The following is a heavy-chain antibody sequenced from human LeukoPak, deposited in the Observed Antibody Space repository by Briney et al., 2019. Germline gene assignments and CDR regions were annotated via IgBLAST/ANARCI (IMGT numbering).Heavy chain of an antibody. V-gene: IGHV3-7*01. Sequence: GGXLRLSCAASGFTFSSYWMSWVRQAPGKGLEGVANIKQDGSEKYYVDSVKGRFTISRDNAKNSLYLQMNSLRAEDTAVYYCARDPDYYDSNPDYWGQGTLVTVSS. J-gene: IGHJ4*02. D-gene: IGHD3-22*01. CDR2: IKQDGSEK. CDR1: GFTFSSYW. CDR3: ARDPDYYDSNPDY.